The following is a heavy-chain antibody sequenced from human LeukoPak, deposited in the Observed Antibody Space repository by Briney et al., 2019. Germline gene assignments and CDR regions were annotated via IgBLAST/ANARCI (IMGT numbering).Heavy chain of an antibody. CDR3: ARGIAAAGHGMDV. CDR2: ISTSGTYM. CDR1: GLTFSGYI. V-gene: IGHV3-21*01. J-gene: IGHJ6*02. D-gene: IGHD6-13*01. Sequence: PGGSLRLSCAASGLTFSGYIMNWVRQAPGKGLEWVSSISTSGTYMDYADSVRGRFIISRDSSKNSLFLQMNSLRAEDTAVYSCARGIAAAGHGMDVWGQGTTVTVSS.